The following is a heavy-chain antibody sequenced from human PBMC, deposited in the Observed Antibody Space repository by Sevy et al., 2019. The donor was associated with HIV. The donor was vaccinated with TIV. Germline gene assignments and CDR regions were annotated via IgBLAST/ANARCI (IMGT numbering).Heavy chain of an antibody. Sequence: GGSLRLSCAASGFTFSDYYMSWIRQAPGKGLEWVSYISSSGSTIYYADSVKGRFTISRDNAKNSLYLQMNSLRAEDTAVYYRAREALSSWTRISAFDIWGQGTMVTVSS. J-gene: IGHJ3*02. V-gene: IGHV3-11*01. CDR1: GFTFSDYY. D-gene: IGHD1-26*01. CDR3: AREALSSWTRISAFDI. CDR2: ISSSGSTI.